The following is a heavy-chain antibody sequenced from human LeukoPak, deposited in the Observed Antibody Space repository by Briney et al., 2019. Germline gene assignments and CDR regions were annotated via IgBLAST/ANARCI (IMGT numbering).Heavy chain of an antibody. V-gene: IGHV4-39*01. Sequence: SETLSLTCSVSGGSLSGGNYFWGWIRQPPGKGLEWMGNINYLGSTAYNPSLKSRLTTSVDTSKQQFSLRLTSVTAADTAAYYCARLRKGRYFDYFFDSWGQGTLVTVS. CDR1: GGSLSGGNYF. D-gene: IGHD3-9*01. CDR3: ARLRKGRYFDYFFDS. CDR2: INYLGST. J-gene: IGHJ4*02.